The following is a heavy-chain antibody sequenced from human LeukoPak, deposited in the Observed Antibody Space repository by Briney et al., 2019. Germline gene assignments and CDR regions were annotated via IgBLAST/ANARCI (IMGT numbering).Heavy chain of an antibody. Sequence: GGSLRLSCTASGFTFSPYPMHWVRQAPGKGLEYVSTIFANGDITFYAASVKGRFTTSRDNSKNTVYLQMGSLRPEDTAVYYCVKSPSDGRDVGGQGATVTVSS. J-gene: IGHJ6*02. V-gene: IGHV3-64D*09. CDR3: VKSPSDGRDV. CDR1: GFTFSPYP. CDR2: IFANGDIT.